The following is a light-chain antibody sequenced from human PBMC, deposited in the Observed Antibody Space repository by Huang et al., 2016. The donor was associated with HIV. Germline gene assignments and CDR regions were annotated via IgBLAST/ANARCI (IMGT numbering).Light chain of an antibody. CDR1: QNVRNN. CDR2: DTS. CDR3: QQYDNWPPGLT. J-gene: IGKJ4*01. V-gene: IGKV3D-15*01. Sequence: EIMMTQSPATLSVSPGGRATLSCRASQNVRNNLAWYQQKTCQAPRLLIEDTSTRASGIPARVTGSGSGTEFTLTISGLQSEDFAIYYCQQYDNWPPGLTFGGGTKVEI.